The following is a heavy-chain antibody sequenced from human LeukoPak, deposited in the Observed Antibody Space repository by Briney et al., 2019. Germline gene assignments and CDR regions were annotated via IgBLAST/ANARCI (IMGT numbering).Heavy chain of an antibody. Sequence: GGSLRLSCAASGFTFRTYGMHWVRQAPGKGPEWVANIKQDGSEKYYVDSVKGRFTISRDNAKNSVYLQMNSLRAEDTAVYYCARTWGQLAHYWGQGTLVTVSS. CDR2: IKQDGSEK. V-gene: IGHV3-7*01. J-gene: IGHJ4*02. CDR3: ARTWGQLAHY. D-gene: IGHD6-6*01. CDR1: GFTFRTYG.